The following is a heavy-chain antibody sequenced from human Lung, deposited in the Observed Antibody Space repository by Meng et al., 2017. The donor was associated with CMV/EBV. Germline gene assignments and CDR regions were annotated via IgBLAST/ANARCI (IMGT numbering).Heavy chain of an antibody. CDR1: GGSISSSYW. Sequence: QESGPGRVKPSGPLSLTCVVSGGSISSSYWWTWVRQSPGKGLEWIGEMYHSGTTNYNPSLKSRVTISMGKSNNQLSLKLNSVTAADTAVYYCATQESRDGHNPYWGQGTLVTVSS. D-gene: IGHD5-24*01. J-gene: IGHJ4*02. V-gene: IGHV4-4*02. CDR3: ATQESRDGHNPY. CDR2: MYHSGTT.